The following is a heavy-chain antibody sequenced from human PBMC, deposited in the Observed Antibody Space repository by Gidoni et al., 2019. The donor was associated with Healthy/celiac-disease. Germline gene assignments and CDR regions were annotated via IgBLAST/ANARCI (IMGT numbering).Heavy chain of an antibody. CDR3: ARTPAPYITMLAGFDY. CDR2: INAGNGNT. J-gene: IGHJ4*02. CDR1: GSTFPSYA. Sequence: QVQLVPSGAEVQKPGASVKVSCKASGSTFPSYAMHWVRQAPGQRLEWMGWINAGNGNTKYSQKFQGRVTITRDTSASTAYMELSSLRSEDTAVYYCARTPAPYITMLAGFDYWGQGTLVTVSS. D-gene: IGHD3-10*02. V-gene: IGHV1-3*01.